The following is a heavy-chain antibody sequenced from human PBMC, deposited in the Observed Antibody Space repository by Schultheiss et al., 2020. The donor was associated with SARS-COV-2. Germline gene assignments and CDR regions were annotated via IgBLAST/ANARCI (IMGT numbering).Heavy chain of an antibody. J-gene: IGHJ5*02. CDR3: ASRKGTKGGGNWFDP. D-gene: IGHD2-8*01. CDR2: ISYDGSSK. CDR1: GFTFSSYA. Sequence: GESLKISCAASGFTFSSYAMHWVRQAPGKGLEWVAVISYDGSSKYYADSVKGRFTISRDNSKNTLYLQMNSLRAEDTAVYYCASRKGTKGGGNWFDPWGQGALVTVSS. V-gene: IGHV3-30*04.